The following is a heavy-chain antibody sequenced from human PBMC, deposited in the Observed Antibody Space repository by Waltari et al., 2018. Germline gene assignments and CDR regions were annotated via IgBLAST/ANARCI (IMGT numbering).Heavy chain of an antibody. J-gene: IGHJ4*02. V-gene: IGHV3-30-3*01. CDR2: ISYDGSNK. CDR1: GFTFSSYA. Sequence: QVQLVESGGGVVQPGRSLRLSCAASGFTFSSYAMPWVRQAPGKGLEWVAVISYDGSNKYYADSVKGRFTISRDNSKNTLYLQMNSLRAEDTAVYYCAREAAAGGFDYWGQGTLVTVSS. D-gene: IGHD6-13*01. CDR3: AREAAAGGFDY.